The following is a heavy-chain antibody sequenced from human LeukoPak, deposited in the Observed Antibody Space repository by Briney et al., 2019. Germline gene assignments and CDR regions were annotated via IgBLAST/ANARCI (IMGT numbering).Heavy chain of an antibody. CDR3: ARHVGRWLPDY. Sequence: SETLSLTCTVSGGSISSSSYYWGWIRQPPGKGLEWIGSIYYSGSTYYNPSLKSRVTISVDTSKNQFSLKLTSVTAADTAVYYCARHVGRWLPDYWGQGTLVTVSS. J-gene: IGHJ4*02. V-gene: IGHV4-39*01. CDR2: IYYSGST. CDR1: GGSISSSSYY. D-gene: IGHD5-12*01.